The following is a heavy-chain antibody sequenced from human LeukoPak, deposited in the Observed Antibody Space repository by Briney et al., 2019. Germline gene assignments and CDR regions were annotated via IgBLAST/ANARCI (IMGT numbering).Heavy chain of an antibody. D-gene: IGHD1-1*01. J-gene: IGHJ4*02. Sequence: GGSLRLSCAASGFTFSSYDMHWVRQAPGKGLEWVAVISYDGSNKDYADSVKGRFTISRDNSKNTVYLQMNSLRAEDTAVFYCAKIAADDFLDYWGQGTLVTVSS. V-gene: IGHV3-30*18. CDR3: AKIAADDFLDY. CDR1: GFTFSSYD. CDR2: ISYDGSNK.